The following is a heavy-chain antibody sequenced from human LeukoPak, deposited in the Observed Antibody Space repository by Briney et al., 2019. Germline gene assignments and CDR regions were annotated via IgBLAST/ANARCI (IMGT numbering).Heavy chain of an antibody. CDR3: ARHGGQQLPHY. J-gene: IGHJ4*02. CDR2: IDPSDSYT. D-gene: IGHD6-13*01. Sequence: GESLKISCQGSGYSFTSYWIIWVRQLPGKGLEWMGRIDPSDSYTNSSPSLHGHVTISADKSISTAYLQWSSLKASDAAMYYCARHGGQQLPHYWGQGTLVTVSS. V-gene: IGHV5-10-1*01. CDR1: GYSFTSYW.